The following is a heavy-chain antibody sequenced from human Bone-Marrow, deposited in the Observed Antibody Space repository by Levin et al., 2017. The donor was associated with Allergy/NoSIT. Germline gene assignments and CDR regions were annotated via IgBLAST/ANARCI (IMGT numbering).Heavy chain of an antibody. Sequence: ETLSLTCAVSGFSVRTNYMSWVRQAPGKGLEWVSVIHSGDTTFYADSVEGRFTISRDNSKNMLYLQMNSLRPEDTAVYYCARELNTVTTTAYYFDYWGQGTLVTVSS. D-gene: IGHD4-17*01. V-gene: IGHV3-66*02. CDR1: GFSVRTNY. CDR2: IHSGDTT. J-gene: IGHJ4*02. CDR3: ARELNTVTTTAYYFDY.